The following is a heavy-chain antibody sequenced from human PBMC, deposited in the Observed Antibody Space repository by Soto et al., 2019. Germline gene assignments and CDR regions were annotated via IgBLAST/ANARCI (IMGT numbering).Heavy chain of an antibody. CDR1: GYSISSGYY. J-gene: IGHJ2*01. V-gene: IGHV4-38-2*01. CDR2: IYHSGST. D-gene: IGHD2-15*01. Sequence: SETLSLTCAVSGYSISSGYYWGWIRQPPGKGLEWIGSIYHSGSTYYNPSLKSRVTISVDTSKNQFSLKLSSVTAADTAVYYCARVGVDASIFYWYFDLWGRGTLVTVSS. CDR3: ARVGVDASIFYWYFDL.